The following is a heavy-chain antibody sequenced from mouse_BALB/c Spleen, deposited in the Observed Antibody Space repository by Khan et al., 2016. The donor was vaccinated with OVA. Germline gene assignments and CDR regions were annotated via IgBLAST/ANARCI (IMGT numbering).Heavy chain of an antibody. Sequence: VQLKESGPSLVKPSQTLSLTCSVTGDSFTSGYWNWIRKFPGNKLEYMGYISYSGSIYYNPSLKSQISITRDTSKNQFYLQLNSVTTADTATYYCAKIYSGTYVYTLDYWGQGTSVTVSA. CDR3: AKIYSGTYVYTLDY. V-gene: IGHV3-8*02. CDR1: GDSFTSGY. D-gene: IGHD2-1*01. CDR2: ISYSGSI. J-gene: IGHJ4*01.